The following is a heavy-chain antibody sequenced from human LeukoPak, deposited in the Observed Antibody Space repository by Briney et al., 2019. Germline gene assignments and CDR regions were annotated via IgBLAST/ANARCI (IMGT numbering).Heavy chain of an antibody. D-gene: IGHD4-17*01. CDR3: ARLDYGDYVTVDY. J-gene: IGHJ4*02. Sequence: ASETLSLTCTVSGGSISSYYWSWIRQPPGKGLEWIGYIYYSGSTNYNPSLKSRVTISVDTSKNQFSLKLSSVTAADTAVYYCARLDYGDYVTVDYWGQGTLVTVSS. CDR1: GGSISSYY. CDR2: IYYSGST. V-gene: IGHV4-59*01.